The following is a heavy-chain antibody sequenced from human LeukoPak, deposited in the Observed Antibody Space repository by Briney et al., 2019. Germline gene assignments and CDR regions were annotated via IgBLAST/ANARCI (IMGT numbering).Heavy chain of an antibody. J-gene: IGHJ4*02. CDR1: GFTFSDYY. CDR3: ARHVVAVGFDY. Sequence: GGSLRLSCAASGFTFSDYYMSWIRQAPGKGLEWVSYISSSGTTIYYTDSVKGRFTISRDNAKNSLYLQMNSLRAEDTAVYYCARHVVAVGFDYWGQGTLVTVSS. CDR2: ISSSGTTI. D-gene: IGHD3-22*01. V-gene: IGHV3-11*04.